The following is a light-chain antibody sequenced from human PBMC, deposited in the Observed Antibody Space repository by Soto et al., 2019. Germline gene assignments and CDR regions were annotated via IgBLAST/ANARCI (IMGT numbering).Light chain of an antibody. CDR2: SNN. CDR3: AAWDDSLNGLV. Sequence: QSVLTQPPSASGTPGQRVTVSCSGSRSNIGSNTVNWYQQLPGTAPKLLIYSNNQRPSGVPDRFSGSKSGTSVSLAISGLQSEDEADYYCAAWDDSLNGLVIGGGTKLTVL. J-gene: IGLJ3*02. CDR1: RSNIGSNT. V-gene: IGLV1-44*01.